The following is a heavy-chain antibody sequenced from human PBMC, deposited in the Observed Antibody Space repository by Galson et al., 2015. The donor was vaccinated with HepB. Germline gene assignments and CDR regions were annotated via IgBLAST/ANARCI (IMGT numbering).Heavy chain of an antibody. D-gene: IGHD2-2*01. Sequence: QSGAEVKKPGESLKISCKGSGYSFTSYWIGWVRQMPGKGLEWMGIIYPGDSDTRYSPSFQGQVTISADKSISTAYLQWSSLEASDTAMYYCARMADCSSPSCTTDYYGMDVWGQGTTVTVSS. CDR3: ARMADCSSPSCTTDYYGMDV. CDR1: GYSFTSYW. V-gene: IGHV5-51*01. CDR2: IYPGDSDT. J-gene: IGHJ6*02.